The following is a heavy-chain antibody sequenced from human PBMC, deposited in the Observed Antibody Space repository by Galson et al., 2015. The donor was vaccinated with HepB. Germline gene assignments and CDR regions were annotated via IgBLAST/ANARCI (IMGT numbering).Heavy chain of an antibody. D-gene: IGHD3-10*01. CDR1: GGTFSSYA. J-gene: IGHJ5*02. CDR2: IIPILGIA. CDR3: ARGSEVRGPYQGWFDP. V-gene: IGHV1-69*04. Sequence: SVKVSCKASGGTFSSYAISWVRQAPGQGLEWMGRIIPILGIANYAQKFQGRVTITADKSTSTAYMELSSLRSEDTAVYYCARGSEVRGPYQGWFDPWGQGTLVTVSS.